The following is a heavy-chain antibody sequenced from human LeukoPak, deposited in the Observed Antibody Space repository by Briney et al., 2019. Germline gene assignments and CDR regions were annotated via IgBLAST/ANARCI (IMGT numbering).Heavy chain of an antibody. CDR3: AREGYDSSYYYYLDY. Sequence: PSQTLSLTCTVSGGSISSGDYYWSWIRQHPGKGLEWIGNIYYSGSTYYNLSLKSRVTISVDTSKSQFSLKLSSVTAADTAVYYCAREGYDSSYYYYLDYWGQGTLVTVSS. CDR1: GGSISSGDYY. J-gene: IGHJ4*02. CDR2: IYYSGST. V-gene: IGHV4-31*03. D-gene: IGHD3-22*01.